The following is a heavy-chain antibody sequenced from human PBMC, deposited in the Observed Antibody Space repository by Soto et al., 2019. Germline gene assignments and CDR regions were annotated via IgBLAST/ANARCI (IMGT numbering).Heavy chain of an antibody. V-gene: IGHV3-30*18. CDR3: AKALGSAAIDY. D-gene: IGHD6-25*01. J-gene: IGHJ4*02. Sequence: QVQLVESGGGVVQPGRSLRLSCAASGFTFSSYGMHWVRQAPGKGLEWVAVISYDGSNKYYADSVKGRFTISRDNSKNTLYLQMNSLRAEDTAVYYCAKALGSAAIDYWGQGTLVTVSS. CDR1: GFTFSSYG. CDR2: ISYDGSNK.